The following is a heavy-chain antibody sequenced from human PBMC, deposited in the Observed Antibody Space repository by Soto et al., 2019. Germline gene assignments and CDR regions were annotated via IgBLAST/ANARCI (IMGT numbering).Heavy chain of an antibody. CDR3: ARESFYGADLDY. Sequence: SETLSLTCAVYGGSFSYYYWIWIRQPPGKGLEWIGEINHSGSTYYIPSLKSRLIISVDTSKNQFSLKLTSVTAADTAVYYCARESFYGADLDYWGQGIRVTVSS. CDR2: INHSGST. J-gene: IGHJ4*02. V-gene: IGHV4-34*01. CDR1: GGSFSYYY. D-gene: IGHD4-17*01.